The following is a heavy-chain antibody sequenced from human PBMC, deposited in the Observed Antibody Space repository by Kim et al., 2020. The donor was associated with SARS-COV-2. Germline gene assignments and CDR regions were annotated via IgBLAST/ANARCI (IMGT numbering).Heavy chain of an antibody. CDR3: ARDRGDSSWVDY. CDR2: IYYSGST. J-gene: IGHJ4*02. D-gene: IGHD6-13*01. Sequence: SETLSLTCTVSGGSISSYYWSWIRQPPGKGLEWIGYIYYSGSTNYNPSLKSRVTISVDTSKNQFSLKLSSVTAADTAVYYCARDRGDSSWVDYWGQGTLVTVSS. CDR1: GGSISSYY. V-gene: IGHV4-59*01.